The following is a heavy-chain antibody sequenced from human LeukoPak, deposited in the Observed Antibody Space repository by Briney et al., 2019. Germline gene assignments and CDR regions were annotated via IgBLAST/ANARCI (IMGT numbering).Heavy chain of an antibody. CDR1: GFTFSTYG. D-gene: IGHD6-19*01. J-gene: IGHJ4*02. CDR3: AKETIPVAGPNYFVD. CDR2: ISRNGGRQ. V-gene: IGHV3-30*18. Sequence: GGSLRLSCAASGFTFSTYGMHWVRQAPGKGLEWVAVISRNGGRQIYAGSVRGRFTISRDQSKSTLYLEMNGLGADDTAVYYCAKETIPVAGPNYFVDWGQGSLVTVSS.